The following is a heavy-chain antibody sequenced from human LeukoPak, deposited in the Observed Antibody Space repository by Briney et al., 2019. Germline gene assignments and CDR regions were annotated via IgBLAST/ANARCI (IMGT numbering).Heavy chain of an antibody. D-gene: IGHD2-15*01. Sequence: SETLSLTCTVSGYSINSGYYWSWIRQPPGKGLEWIGEINHSGSTNYNPSLKSRVTISVDTSKNQFSLKLSSVTAADTAVYYCARVICSGGSCRFDYWGQGTLVTVSS. CDR3: ARVICSGGSCRFDY. CDR1: GYSINSGYY. V-gene: IGHV4-38-2*02. CDR2: INHSGST. J-gene: IGHJ4*02.